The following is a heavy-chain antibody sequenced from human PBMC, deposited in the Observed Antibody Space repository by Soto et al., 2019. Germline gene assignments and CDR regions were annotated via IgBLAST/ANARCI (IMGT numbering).Heavy chain of an antibody. Sequence: SETLSLTCAVSGDYIGNSAYSWTWIRHLPGKGLEWIGHIHFSVSTYYNPSLSSRSCISVNTSKNQFSLRVTSVTAAATATYSCARAVGNGYNWKVAYWTQGTLVTVSS. CDR1: GDYIGNSAYS. V-gene: IGHV4-31*11. CDR3: ARAVGNGYNWKVAY. J-gene: IGHJ4*02. CDR2: IHFSVST. D-gene: IGHD1-1*01.